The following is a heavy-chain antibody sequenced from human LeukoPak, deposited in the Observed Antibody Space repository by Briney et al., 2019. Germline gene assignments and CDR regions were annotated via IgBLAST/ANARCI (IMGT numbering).Heavy chain of an antibody. V-gene: IGHV3-7*01. D-gene: IGHD2-2*01. CDR3: ARDIVPPGIFWEF. Sequence: GGSLRLSCAASGFNFDHYWMSWVRQPPGKGLEWVANINQDGSEKFYVDSVKGRFTVSRDNAKNSLYLQMNSLRAEDTAVYYCARDIVPPGIFWEFWGQGSLVTVSS. J-gene: IGHJ4*02. CDR1: GFNFDHYW. CDR2: INQDGSEK.